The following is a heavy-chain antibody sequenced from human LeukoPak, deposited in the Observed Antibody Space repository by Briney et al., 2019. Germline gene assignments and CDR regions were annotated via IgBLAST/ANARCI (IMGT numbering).Heavy chain of an antibody. V-gene: IGHV3-48*03. CDR2: ISSSGSTI. Sequence: PGGAPRPSCAAPGFTFSSYEKKWVRQAPGKGVESVSYISSSGSTIYYADSVKGRFTISRDNAKNSLYLQMNSLRAEDTAVYYCARGRGPYGMDVWGKGTTVTVSS. CDR3: ARGRGPYGMDV. D-gene: IGHD5-12*01. J-gene: IGHJ6*04. CDR1: GFTFSSYE.